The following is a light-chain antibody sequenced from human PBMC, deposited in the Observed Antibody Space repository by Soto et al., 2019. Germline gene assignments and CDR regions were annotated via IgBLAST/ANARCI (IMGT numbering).Light chain of an antibody. CDR2: GAS. J-gene: IGKJ1*01. Sequence: EIVMPQSPATLSVSPGERATLSCRAGQNIHTNLAWYQQKPGQAPRLLFYGASTGATGIPARFSGSGSGTEFTLTISSLQSEDFAVYYCQQYNNWPRTFGQGTKVDIK. V-gene: IGKV3-15*01. CDR3: QQYNNWPRT. CDR1: QNIHTN.